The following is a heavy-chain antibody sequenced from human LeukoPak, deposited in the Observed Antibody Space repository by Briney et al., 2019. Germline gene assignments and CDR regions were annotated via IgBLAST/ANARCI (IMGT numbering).Heavy chain of an antibody. Sequence: PGGSLRLSCAASGFTFSSYGMHWVRQAPGKGLEWVAVIWYDGNNKYYADSVKGRLTISRDNSKNTLYLQVNSLRAEDTAVYYCARDVVEMATIPSTWGQGTLVTVSS. CDR2: IWYDGNNK. CDR3: ARDVVEMATIPST. CDR1: GFTFSSYG. D-gene: IGHD5-24*01. V-gene: IGHV3-33*01. J-gene: IGHJ5*02.